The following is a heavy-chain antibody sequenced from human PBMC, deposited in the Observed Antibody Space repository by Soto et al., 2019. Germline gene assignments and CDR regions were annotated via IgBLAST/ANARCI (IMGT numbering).Heavy chain of an antibody. CDR3: ARGYNVVVEVTTFPTNCFDP. Sequence: SETLSLTCAVYGGSFSGYYWSWIRQPPGKGLEWIGEINHSGSTNYNPSLKSRVTISVDTSKNQFSLKLSSVTAADTAVYYCARGYNVVVEVTTFPTNCFDPWGQGTLVTLSS. D-gene: IGHD4-17*01. CDR1: GGSFSGYY. V-gene: IGHV4-34*01. J-gene: IGHJ5*02. CDR2: INHSGST.